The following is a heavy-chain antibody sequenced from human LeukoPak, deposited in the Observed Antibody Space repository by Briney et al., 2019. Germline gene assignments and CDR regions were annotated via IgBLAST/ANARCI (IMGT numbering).Heavy chain of an antibody. CDR1: GYTLTELS. Sequence: ASVTVSCKVSGYTLTELSMHWVRQAPRKGLEWMGGFDPEDGETIYAQKFQGRVTMTEDTSTDTAYMELSSLRSEDTAVYYCATDLNYGSGSRDYWGQGTLVTVSS. J-gene: IGHJ4*02. CDR2: FDPEDGET. V-gene: IGHV1-24*01. CDR3: ATDLNYGSGSRDY. D-gene: IGHD3-10*01.